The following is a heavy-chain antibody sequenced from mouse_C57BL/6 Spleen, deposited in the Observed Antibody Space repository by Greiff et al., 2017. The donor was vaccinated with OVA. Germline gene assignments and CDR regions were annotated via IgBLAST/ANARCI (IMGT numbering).Heavy chain of an antibody. D-gene: IGHD2-5*01. V-gene: IGHV1-42*01. Sequence: EVQLQESGPELVKPGASVKISCKASGYSFTGYYMNWVKQSPEKSLEWIGEINPSTGGTTYNQKFKAKATLTVDKSSSTAYMQLKSLTSEDSAVYYCARKVYSNYFDYWGQGTTLTVSS. CDR2: INPSTGGT. CDR1: GYSFTGYY. CDR3: ARKVYSNYFDY. J-gene: IGHJ2*01.